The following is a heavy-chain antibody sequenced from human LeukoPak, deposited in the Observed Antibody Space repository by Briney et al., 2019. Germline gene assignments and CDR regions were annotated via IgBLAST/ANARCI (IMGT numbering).Heavy chain of an antibody. CDR3: SRGCGGPDY. CDR1: GFTFSDYY. Sequence: GGSLRLSCAASGFTFSDYYMSWVRQAPGKGLEWVSCISNTGNSVYYADSLKGRFTVSRDNAKNSLHLQMNSLRVEDTALYYCSRGCGGPDYWGQGSLVTVSS. V-gene: IGHV3-11*04. J-gene: IGHJ4*02. CDR2: ISNTGNSV. D-gene: IGHD2-21*01.